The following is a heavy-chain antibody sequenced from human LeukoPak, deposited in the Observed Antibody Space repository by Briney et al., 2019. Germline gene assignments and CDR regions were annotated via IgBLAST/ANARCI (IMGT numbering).Heavy chain of an antibody. D-gene: IGHD3-16*01. CDR1: GGSISSGSYY. Sequence: PSKTLSLTCTVSGGSISSGSYYWSWIRQPAGKGLEWIGRIYTSGSTNYNPSLKSRVTISVDTSKNQFSLKLSSVTAADTAVYYCARDAPPRGVDPWGQGTLVTVSS. CDR3: ARDAPPRGVDP. J-gene: IGHJ5*02. V-gene: IGHV4-61*02. CDR2: IYTSGST.